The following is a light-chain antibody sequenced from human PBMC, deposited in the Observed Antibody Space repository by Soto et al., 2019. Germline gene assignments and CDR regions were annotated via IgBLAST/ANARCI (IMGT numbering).Light chain of an antibody. CDR2: GAS. CDR3: HQYYNRPWT. Sequence: EIVMTQSPDTLSVSPGERASLACRASQSVSSSLAWYQQKPGQAPRLLIFGASTRATGIPARFSGSGSGTEFTLTISSLQAEDFALYYCHQYYNRPWTFGQVTKVEIK. CDR1: QSVSSS. V-gene: IGKV3-15*01. J-gene: IGKJ1*01.